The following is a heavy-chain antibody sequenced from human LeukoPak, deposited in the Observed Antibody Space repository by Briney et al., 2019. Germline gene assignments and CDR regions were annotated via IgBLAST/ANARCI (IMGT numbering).Heavy chain of an antibody. J-gene: IGHJ5*02. CDR2: IYYSGST. V-gene: IGHV4-61*01. D-gene: IGHD6-13*01. CDR3: AGTPAIAATGTLWWFDP. CDR1: GYSISSGYY. Sequence: SETLSLTCAVSGYSISSGYYWGWIRQPPGKGLEWIGYIYYSGSTNYNPSLKSRVTISVDTSKNQFSLKLTSVTAADTAVYYCAGTPAIAATGTLWWFDPWGQGTLVTVSS.